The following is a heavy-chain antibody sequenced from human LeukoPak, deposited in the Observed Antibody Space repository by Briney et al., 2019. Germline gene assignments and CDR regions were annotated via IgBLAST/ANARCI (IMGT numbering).Heavy chain of an antibody. Sequence: PGGSLRLSCAASGFTFSSYSMNWVRQAPGKGLEWVSYISSSSSTIYYADSVKGRFTISRDNAKNSLYLQMNSLRAEDTAVYYCARGSTVTTYSYWGQGTLVTVSS. V-gene: IGHV3-48*04. CDR1: GFTFSSYS. CDR2: ISSSSSTI. D-gene: IGHD4-17*01. J-gene: IGHJ4*02. CDR3: ARGSTVTTYSY.